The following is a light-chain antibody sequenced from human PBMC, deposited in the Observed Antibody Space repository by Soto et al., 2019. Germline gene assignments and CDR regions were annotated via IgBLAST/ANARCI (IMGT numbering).Light chain of an antibody. Sequence: QSVLTQPHSVSGAPGQRVTIYCTGSSSNIGAGSDVHWYQQLPGTAPKLLIYSNTNRPSGVPDRFSGSKSGSSASLAITGLQAGDEADYYCQSYDSILTGSVFGGGTKLTVL. CDR3: QSYDSILTGSV. V-gene: IGLV1-40*01. J-gene: IGLJ3*02. CDR2: SNT. CDR1: SSNIGAGSD.